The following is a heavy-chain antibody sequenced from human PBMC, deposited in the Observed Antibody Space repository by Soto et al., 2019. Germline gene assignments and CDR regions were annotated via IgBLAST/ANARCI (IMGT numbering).Heavy chain of an antibody. J-gene: IGHJ3*02. CDR3: ARDLGYCSGGSECAFDI. V-gene: IGHV1-2*04. Sequence: ASVKVSCKASGYTFTGYYMHWVRQAPGQGLEWMGWINPNSGGTNYAQKFQGWVTMTRDTSISTAYMELSRLRSDDTAVYYCARDLGYCSGGSECAFDIWGQGTTVTVSS. CDR2: INPNSGGT. CDR1: GYTFTGYY. D-gene: IGHD2-15*01.